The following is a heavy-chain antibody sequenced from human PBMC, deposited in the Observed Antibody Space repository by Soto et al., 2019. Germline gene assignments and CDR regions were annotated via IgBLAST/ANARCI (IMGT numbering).Heavy chain of an antibody. CDR1: GGTFTTYA. CDR3: AREVQVHTPAFVY. J-gene: IGHJ4*02. D-gene: IGHD3-10*01. Sequence: QVRLVQSGAEMKKPGSSVKVSCQSSGGTFTTYAMNWVRQAPGQGPEWMGDISPMFGAANYAPKFQGRVTITADESTGTSYMQLSSLTSEDTALYFCAREVQVHTPAFVYWGQGTLVTVSS. V-gene: IGHV1-69*19. CDR2: ISPMFGAA.